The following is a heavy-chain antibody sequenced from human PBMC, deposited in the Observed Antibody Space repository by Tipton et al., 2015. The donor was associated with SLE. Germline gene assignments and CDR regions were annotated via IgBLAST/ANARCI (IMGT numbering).Heavy chain of an antibody. CDR2: INHSGST. Sequence: LRLSCTVSGGSISSSTYYWGWIRQPPGKGLEWIGEINHSGSTNYNPSLKSRVTISVDTSKNQFSLKLSSVTAADTAVYYCARGKYWGQGTLVTVSS. J-gene: IGHJ4*02. CDR3: ARGKY. V-gene: IGHV4-39*07. CDR1: GGSISSSTYY.